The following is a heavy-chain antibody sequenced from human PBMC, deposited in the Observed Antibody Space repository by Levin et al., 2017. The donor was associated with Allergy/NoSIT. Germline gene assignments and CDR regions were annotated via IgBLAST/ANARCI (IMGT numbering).Heavy chain of an antibody. J-gene: IGHJ6*02. CDR3: ARAASVTYYYYGMDV. Sequence: AASVKVSCKASGYTFTSYGISWVRQAPGQGLEWMGWISAYNGNTNYAQKLQGRVTMTTDTSTSTAYMELRSLRSDDTAVYYCARAASVTYYYYGMDVWGQGTTVTVSS. CDR1: GYTFTSYG. CDR2: ISAYNGNT. D-gene: IGHD5/OR15-5a*01. V-gene: IGHV1-18*01.